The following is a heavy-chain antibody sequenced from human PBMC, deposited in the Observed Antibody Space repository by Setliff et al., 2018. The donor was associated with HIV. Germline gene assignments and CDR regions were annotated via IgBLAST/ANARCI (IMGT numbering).Heavy chain of an antibody. CDR2: IYYNGNA. J-gene: IGHJ6*02. V-gene: IGHV4-30-2*01. CDR1: GGSTRSSGYS. Sequence: SETLSLTCAVSGGSTRSSGYSWTWIRQAPGRGLEWVGYIYYNGNAYYNPSLKSRVTISVDRSKNQFSLKLSSVTAADTAVYYCARRGDFFYYAMDVWGQGTTVTVSS. CDR3: ARRGDFFYYAMDV.